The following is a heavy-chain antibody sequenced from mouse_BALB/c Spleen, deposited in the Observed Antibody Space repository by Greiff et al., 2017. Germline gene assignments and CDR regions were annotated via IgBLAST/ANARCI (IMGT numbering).Heavy chain of an antibody. D-gene: IGHD1-1*01. CDR1: GYTFTSYD. CDR2: IYPGDGDT. J-gene: IGHJ2*01. V-gene: IGHV1S56*01. Sequence: QVQLQQSGPELVKPGALVKISCKASGYTFTSYDINWVKQRPGQGLEWIGWIYPGDGDTNYNGKFKGKATLTADKSSSTAYMQLSSLTSEDSAVYFCARGLITTVVGRYFDYWGQGTTLTVSS. CDR3: ARGLITTVVGRYFDY.